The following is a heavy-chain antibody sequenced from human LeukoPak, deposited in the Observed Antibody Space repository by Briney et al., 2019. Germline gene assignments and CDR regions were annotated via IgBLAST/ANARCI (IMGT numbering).Heavy chain of an antibody. CDR2: ISSSSSYI. V-gene: IGHV3-21*01. CDR1: GFTFITYS. D-gene: IGHD3-10*01. J-gene: IGHJ6*04. CDR3: ARVALVSGPSYGSESEAADY. Sequence: PGGSLRLSCAASGFTFITYSMNWVRQAPGKGLEWVSSISSSSSYIYYADSVRGRFTISRDNPKNSLYLQMNSLRAEDTAVYYCARVALVSGPSYGSESEAADYWGKGATVTVSS.